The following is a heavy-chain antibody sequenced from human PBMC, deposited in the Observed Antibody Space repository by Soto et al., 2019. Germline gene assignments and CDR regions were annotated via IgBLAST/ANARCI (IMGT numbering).Heavy chain of an antibody. CDR2: IIPILGIA. V-gene: IGHV1-69*04. J-gene: IGHJ6*02. CDR3: AREGTLISPGDYYYYGMDV. Sequence: GASVKVSCKASGGTFSSYTISWVRQAPGQGLEWMGRIIPILGIANYAQKFQGRVTITADKSTSTVYMELSSLRSEDTAVYYCAREGTLISPGDYYYYGMDVWGQGTTVTVSS. D-gene: IGHD2-15*01. CDR1: GGTFSSYT.